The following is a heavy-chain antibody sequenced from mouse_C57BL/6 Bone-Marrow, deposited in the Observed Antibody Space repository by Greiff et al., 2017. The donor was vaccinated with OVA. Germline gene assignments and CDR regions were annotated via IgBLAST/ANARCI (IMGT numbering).Heavy chain of an antibody. D-gene: IGHD2-3*01. Sequence: VKLQQPGAELVKPGASVKLSCKASGYTFTSYWMHWVKQRPGQGLEWIGMIHPNSGSTNYNEKFKSKATLTVDKSSSTAYMQLSSLTSEDSAVYYCARVVTTGYWYFDVWGTGTTVTVSS. V-gene: IGHV1-64*01. CDR3: ARVVTTGYWYFDV. CDR1: GYTFTSYW. J-gene: IGHJ1*03. CDR2: IHPNSGST.